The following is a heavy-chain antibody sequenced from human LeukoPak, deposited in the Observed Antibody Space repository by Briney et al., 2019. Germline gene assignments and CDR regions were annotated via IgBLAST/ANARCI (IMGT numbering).Heavy chain of an antibody. J-gene: IGHJ4*02. CDR1: GYRFTSYW. Sequence: GESLKISCTGSGYRFTSYWIGWVRQMPGKGLEWMGIIYPGDSDTRYSPSFQGQVTISVDKSISTAYLQWSSLKASDTAMYYCARHNQQWLVFDYWGQGTLVSVSS. CDR2: IYPGDSDT. CDR3: ARHNQQWLVFDY. D-gene: IGHD6-19*01. V-gene: IGHV5-51*01.